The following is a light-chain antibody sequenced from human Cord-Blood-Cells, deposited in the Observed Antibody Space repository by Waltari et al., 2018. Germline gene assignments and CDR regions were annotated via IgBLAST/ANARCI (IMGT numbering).Light chain of an antibody. J-gene: IGKJ3*01. CDR1: QSVSSY. Sequence: EIVLTQPPATMSLSPGDRATLSCRASQSVSSYLAWYQQKPGQAPRLLIYDASNRATGIPARFSGSGSGTDFTLTISSLEPEDFAVYYCQQRSNWLFTFGPGTKVDIK. CDR2: DAS. CDR3: QQRSNWLFT. V-gene: IGKV3-11*01.